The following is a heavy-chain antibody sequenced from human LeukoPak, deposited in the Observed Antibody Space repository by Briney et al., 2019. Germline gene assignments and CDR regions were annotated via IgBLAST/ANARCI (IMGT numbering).Heavy chain of an antibody. CDR3: ARGGDFYDSSGYYDDAFDI. Sequence: ASVKVSCKASGYTFTSYYMHWVRQAPGQGLEWMGIINPSGGSTSYAQKFQGRVTMTRDMSTSTVYMELSSLRSDDTAMYYCARGGDFYDSSGYYDDAFDIWGRGTMVTVSS. CDR2: INPSGGST. V-gene: IGHV1-46*01. CDR1: GYTFTSYY. D-gene: IGHD3-22*01. J-gene: IGHJ3*02.